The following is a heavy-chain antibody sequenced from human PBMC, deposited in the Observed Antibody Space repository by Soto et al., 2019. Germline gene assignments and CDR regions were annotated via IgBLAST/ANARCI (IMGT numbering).Heavy chain of an antibody. J-gene: IGHJ4*02. CDR2: ISGTGGST. V-gene: IGHV3-23*01. CDR1: RFTFSNYA. Sequence: GGSLRLSCAASRFTFSNYAMTWVRQAPGKGLEWVSVISGTGGSTYYADSVKGRFTISRDNSKNTLYLQMNSLRGEDTAVYYCARVVDSSSWYYFDYWGQGTLVTVSS. CDR3: ARVVDSSSWYYFDY. D-gene: IGHD6-13*01.